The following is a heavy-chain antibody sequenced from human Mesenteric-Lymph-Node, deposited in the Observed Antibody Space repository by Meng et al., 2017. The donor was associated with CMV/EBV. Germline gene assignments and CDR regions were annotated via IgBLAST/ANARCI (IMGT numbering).Heavy chain of an antibody. CDR2: ISSSSSYI. J-gene: IGHJ4*02. Sequence: GGSLRLSCAASGFTFSSYSMNWVRQAPGKGLEWVSSISSSSSYIYYADSVKGRFTISRDNSKNTLYLQMNSLRAEDTAVYYCAKVRVASHWYYFDYWGQGTLVTVSS. CDR1: GFTFSSYS. V-gene: IGHV3-21*04. D-gene: IGHD2-8*02. CDR3: AKVRVASHWYYFDY.